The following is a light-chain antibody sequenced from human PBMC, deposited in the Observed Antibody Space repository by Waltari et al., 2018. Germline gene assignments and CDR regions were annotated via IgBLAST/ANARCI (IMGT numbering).Light chain of an antibody. CDR1: TPNIGQNA. CDR3: AAWDDNLNAVV. Sequence: QSVLTQPPSLSAAPSQRVTISCFGSTPNIGQNAVHWYQQFPGKAPKVLIYFDDLLPSGVSDRFSGSKSGTSASLAISGLQSEDEADYYCAAWDDNLNAVVFGGGTKLTVL. V-gene: IGLV1-36*01. J-gene: IGLJ2*01. CDR2: FDD.